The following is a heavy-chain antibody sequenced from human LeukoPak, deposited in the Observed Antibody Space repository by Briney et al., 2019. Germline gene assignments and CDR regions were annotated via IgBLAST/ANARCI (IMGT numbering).Heavy chain of an antibody. CDR2: MRFAGSNK. CDR1: GVTFSSDG. J-gene: IGHJ4*02. D-gene: IGHD3-22*01. CDR3: AKDFSVYYYDSRVLDY. V-gene: IGHV3-30*02. Sequence: GGSLRLSCAGAGVTFSSDGMHWVRQAPGKGLEWVAFMRFAGSNKYYDSKNTLYVQMNSLRAEDTAVYYCAKDFSVYYYDSRVLDYWGQGTLATVSS.